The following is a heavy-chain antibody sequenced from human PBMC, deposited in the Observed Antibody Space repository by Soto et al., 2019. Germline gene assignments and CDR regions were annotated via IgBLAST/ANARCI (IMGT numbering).Heavy chain of an antibody. V-gene: IGHV1-24*01. Sequence: GASVRVSCKVSGYTLTELSMHWVRQAPGKGLEWMGGFDPEDGETIYAQKFQGRVTMTEDTSTDTTYMELSSLRSEHTAVYYCATGSYDFDYWGQGTLVTVSS. CDR2: FDPEDGET. CDR1: GYTLTELS. J-gene: IGHJ4*02. CDR3: ATGSYDFDY. D-gene: IGHD3-3*01.